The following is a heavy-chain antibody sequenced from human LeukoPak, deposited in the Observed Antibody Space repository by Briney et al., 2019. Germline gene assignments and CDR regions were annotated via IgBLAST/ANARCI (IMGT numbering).Heavy chain of an antibody. CDR1: GFTFDDYA. CDR3: AKDLYGGNGEGLGY. Sequence: GGSLRLSCAASGFTFDDYAMHWGRQAPGKGLEGGSGISWNSGSIGYADSVKGRFTISRDNAKNSLYLQMNSLRAEDTALYYCAKDLYGGNGEGLGYWGQGTLATVSS. V-gene: IGHV3-9*01. CDR2: ISWNSGSI. D-gene: IGHD4-23*01. J-gene: IGHJ4*02.